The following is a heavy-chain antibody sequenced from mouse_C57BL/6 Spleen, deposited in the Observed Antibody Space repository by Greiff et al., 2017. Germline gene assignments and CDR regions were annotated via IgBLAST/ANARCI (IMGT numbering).Heavy chain of an antibody. Sequence: QVQLKQPGAELVKPGASVKLSCKASGYTFTSYWMHWVKQRPGQGLEWIGMIHPNSGSTNYNEKFKSKATLTVDKSSSTAYMQLSSLTSEDSAVYYCARSYGSSFDCWGQGTTLTVSS. CDR2: IHPNSGST. D-gene: IGHD1-1*01. J-gene: IGHJ2*01. V-gene: IGHV1-64*01. CDR1: GYTFTSYW. CDR3: ARSYGSSFDC.